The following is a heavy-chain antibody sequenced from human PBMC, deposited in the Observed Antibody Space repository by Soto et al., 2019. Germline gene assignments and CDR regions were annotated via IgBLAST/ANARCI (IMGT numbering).Heavy chain of an antibody. CDR2: IRKKANSYTT. V-gene: IGHV3-72*01. CDR1: GVIFSNHY. J-gene: IGHJ6*02. Sequence: PGGSLRLSCAASGVIFSNHYMDWVRQAPGKGLEWVGRIRKKANSYTTEYAASVEGRFSISRDDSKNSLDVQMNSLKIEDTAVYYCARVQNSQCYNYFAKVVWVQGPRSTVPS. CDR3: ARVQNSQCYNYFAKVV.